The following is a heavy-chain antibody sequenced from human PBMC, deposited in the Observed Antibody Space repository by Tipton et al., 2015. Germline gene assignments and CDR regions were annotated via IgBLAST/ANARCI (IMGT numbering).Heavy chain of an antibody. J-gene: IGHJ4*02. D-gene: IGHD6-19*01. CDR3: ATHQTEIAVAGGEIDY. V-gene: IGHV4-30-4*01. CDR2: IYYSGST. CDR1: GGSISSGDYY. Sequence: TLSLTCTVSGGSISSGDYYWSWIRQPPGKGLEWIGYIYYSGSTYYNPSLKSRVTISVDTSKNQFSLKLSSVTAADTAVYYCATHQTEIAVAGGEIDYWGQGTLVTVSS.